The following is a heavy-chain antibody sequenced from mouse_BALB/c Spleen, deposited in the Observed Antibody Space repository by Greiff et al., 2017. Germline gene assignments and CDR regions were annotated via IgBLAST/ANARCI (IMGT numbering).Heavy chain of an antibody. D-gene: IGHD2-10*02. CDR3: ARYCMFDY. Sequence: VQLQQSGAELVKPGASVKLSCTASGFNIKDTYMHWVKQRPEQGLEWIGRIDPANGNTKYDPKFQGKATITADKSSNTASLQLSSLASEDTAVYSCARYCMFDYWGQGTTLTVSS. CDR2: IDPANGNT. J-gene: IGHJ2*01. CDR1: GFNIKDTY. V-gene: IGHV14-3*02.